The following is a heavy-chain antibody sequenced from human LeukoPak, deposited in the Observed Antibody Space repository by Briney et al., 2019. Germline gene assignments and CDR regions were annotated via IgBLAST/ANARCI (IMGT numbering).Heavy chain of an antibody. CDR1: GFSFRNYW. J-gene: IGHJ4*02. D-gene: IGHD2-15*01. CDR2: TKPDGSAE. CDR3: ARDGGLHTNFDY. Sequence: GGSLRLSCAASGFSFRNYWMGWVRQAQGKGLEGGANTKPDGSAEYYADSVRGRFTASRDNANNLLYLQMNRLRAEDTAVYYCARDGGLHTNFDYWGQGTLLTVSS. V-gene: IGHV3-7*01.